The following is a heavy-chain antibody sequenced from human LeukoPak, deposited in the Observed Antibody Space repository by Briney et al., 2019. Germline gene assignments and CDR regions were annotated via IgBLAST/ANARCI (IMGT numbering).Heavy chain of an antibody. CDR1: GGSISSSSYY. CDR3: TRGQKYISGYTVTELGSGYFDY. Sequence: PSETLSLTRTVSGGSISSSSYYWGWIRQPPGKGLEWIGTIFYSGSTYYNPSLKSRVTISVDTSKNHFSLTLSSVTAADTAVYYCTRGQKYISGYTVTELGSGYFDYWGQGTLVTVSS. CDR2: IFYSGST. J-gene: IGHJ4*02. D-gene: IGHD5-18*01. V-gene: IGHV4-39*07.